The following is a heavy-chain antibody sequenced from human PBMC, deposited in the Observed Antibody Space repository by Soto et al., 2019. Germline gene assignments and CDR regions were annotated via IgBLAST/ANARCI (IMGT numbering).Heavy chain of an antibody. Sequence: EVQLVESGGGLVQPGGSLRLSCVASGFTFSSYWMHWVRQAPGKGLVWVSSISNDGSSIYADPVKGRFTISRDNAKNTQYLQMNSLRAEDTAVYYRARLPNKSPQNWGQGTLVIVSP. J-gene: IGHJ1*01. CDR1: GFTFSSYW. V-gene: IGHV3-74*01. CDR3: ARLPNKSPQN. CDR2: ISNDGSS.